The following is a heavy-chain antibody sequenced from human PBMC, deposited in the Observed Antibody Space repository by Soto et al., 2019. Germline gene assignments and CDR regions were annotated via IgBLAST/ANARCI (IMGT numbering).Heavy chain of an antibody. D-gene: IGHD1-26*01. CDR1: GFTFSNYA. CDR2: LSSSGSTT. CDR3: ARVLAVGARDS. V-gene: IGHV3-23*01. J-gene: IGHJ4*02. Sequence: EVPLLESGGGLVKPGGSLRLSCAASGFTFSNYAMSWVRQAPGKGLEWVSSLSSSGSTTYYTDSVKGRFTISRDSSKNTLFLQMNSLRVEDTAVYFCARVLAVGARDSWGQGTLVTVSS.